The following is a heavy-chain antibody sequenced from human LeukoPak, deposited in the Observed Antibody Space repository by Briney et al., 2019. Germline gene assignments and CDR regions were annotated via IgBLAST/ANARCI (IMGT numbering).Heavy chain of an antibody. J-gene: IGHJ4*02. V-gene: IGHV3-30*02. CDR3: AKSLSDPYFDY. CDR2: IRHDGSNK. CDR1: GFTFSSYG. Sequence: PGGSLRLSCAASGFTFSSYGMHWVRQAPGKGLEWVAFIRHDGSNKYYADSVKGRFAISRDNSKNTLYLQMNSLRAEDTAVYYCAKSLSDPYFDYWGQGTLVTVSS. D-gene: IGHD2-21*02.